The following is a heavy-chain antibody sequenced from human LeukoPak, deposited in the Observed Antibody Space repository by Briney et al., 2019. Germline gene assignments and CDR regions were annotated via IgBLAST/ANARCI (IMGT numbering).Heavy chain of an antibody. CDR3: GRVRITMVRGVIIKSFDP. J-gene: IGHJ5*02. V-gene: IGHV4-34*01. CDR2: INHSGST. D-gene: IGHD3-10*01. Sequence: SETLSLTCAVDGGSFSGYYWSWIRQLPGKWLEWIGEINHSGSTNYNPSLKSRVTISVDTSKNQFSLKLSSVTAADTAVYSGGRVRITMVRGVIIKSFDPWGQGTLVTVSS. CDR1: GGSFSGYY.